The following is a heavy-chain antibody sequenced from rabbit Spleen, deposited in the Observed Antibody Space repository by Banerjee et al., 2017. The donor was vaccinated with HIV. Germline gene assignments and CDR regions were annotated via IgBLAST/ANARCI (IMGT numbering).Heavy chain of an antibody. Sequence: QEQLEESGGDLVKPEGSLTLTCTASGFDFSSSYWICWVRQAPGKGLEWIGCIVSGSGFAWYATWAKGRFTISKTSSTMVTLQMNSLTAADTATYFCARGRSSPGAGSEMWGQGTLVTVS. J-gene: IGHJ3*01. D-gene: IGHD3-1*01. CDR3: ARGRSSPGAGSEM. CDR2: IVSGSGFA. V-gene: IGHV1S45*01. CDR1: GFDFSSSYW.